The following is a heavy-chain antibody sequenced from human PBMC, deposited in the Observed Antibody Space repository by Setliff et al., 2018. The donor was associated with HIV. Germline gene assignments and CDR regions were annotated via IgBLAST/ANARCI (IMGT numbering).Heavy chain of an antibody. Sequence: PSETLSLTCTVSGGSISSHYWSWIRQPPGKGLEWIGFIYYSGSTNYNPSLKSRVTISVDTSKNQFSLKLSSVTAADTAVYYCARGKSYNFWSGYCTAELFDYWGQGTLVTVSS. CDR1: GGSISSHY. J-gene: IGHJ4*02. D-gene: IGHD3-3*01. CDR3: ARGKSYNFWSGYCTAELFDY. CDR2: IYYSGST. V-gene: IGHV4-59*11.